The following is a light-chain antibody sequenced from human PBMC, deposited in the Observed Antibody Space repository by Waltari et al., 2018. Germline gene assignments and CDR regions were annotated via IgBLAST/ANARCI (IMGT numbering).Light chain of an antibody. CDR2: GAS. J-gene: IGKJ4*01. V-gene: IGKV3-15*01. CDR3: QHGFF. CDR1: QSVVTS. Sequence: EIVMTQSPVTLSVSPGETATLSCRASQSVVTSLAWYQQKPGQSPRLLIYGASIRATGIPARFSGSGSGTEFNLSISSLESEDFAVYYCQHGFFFGGGTKVEIK.